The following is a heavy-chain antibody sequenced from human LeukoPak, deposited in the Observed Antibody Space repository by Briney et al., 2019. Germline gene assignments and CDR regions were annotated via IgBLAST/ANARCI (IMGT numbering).Heavy chain of an antibody. D-gene: IGHD3-16*01. CDR2: MYIGGTR. Sequence: PSETLSLTCSVSGVSISTYYWTWIRQPAGKGLEWIGCMYIGGTRNYNPSLKSRVTMSIDTSKNQFSLKLSSVTAADTAVYYCASDLPHENSYAYGFWFDPWGQGTLVTVSS. CDR3: ASDLPHENSYAYGFWFDP. CDR1: GVSISTYY. J-gene: IGHJ5*02. V-gene: IGHV4-4*07.